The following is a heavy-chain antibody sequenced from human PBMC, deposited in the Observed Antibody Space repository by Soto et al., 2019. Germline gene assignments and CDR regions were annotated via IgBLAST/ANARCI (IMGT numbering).Heavy chain of an antibody. CDR3: ARGGLSTTGLPY. CDR1: GFTFSSYD. Sequence: GGSLRLSCAASGFTFSSYDMHWVRQATGKGLEWVSAIGTAGDTYYPASVAGRFTISRNNFKSTLYLQMNSLRAEDTAVYKCARGGLSTTGLPYWGQGTLVTVSS. CDR2: IGTAGDT. D-gene: IGHD1-1*01. V-gene: IGHV3-13*01. J-gene: IGHJ4*02.